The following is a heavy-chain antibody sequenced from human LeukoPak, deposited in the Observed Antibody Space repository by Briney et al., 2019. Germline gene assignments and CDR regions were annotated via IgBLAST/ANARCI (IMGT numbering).Heavy chain of an antibody. CDR2: IYDSGST. J-gene: IGHJ6*02. D-gene: IGHD5-12*01. V-gene: IGHV4-39*07. CDR3: ARLLSGVHGMDV. Sequence: SETLSLTCTVSGASISSSSYYWGWIRQPPGKGLVWIGSIYDSGSTYYNPSLKSRVTISVDTSKNQFSLKLSSVTAADTAVYYCARLLSGVHGMDVWGQGTTVTVSS. CDR1: GASISSSSYY.